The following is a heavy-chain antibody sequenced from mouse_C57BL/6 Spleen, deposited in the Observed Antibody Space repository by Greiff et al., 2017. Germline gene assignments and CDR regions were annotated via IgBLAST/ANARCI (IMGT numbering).Heavy chain of an antibody. CDR1: GFTFTDYY. V-gene: IGHV7-3*01. Sequence: EVKLVESGGGLVQPGGSLRLSCAASGFTFTDYYMRWVRQPPGKALEWMGVISNKANGYTTEYSSSVKGRFTISRDTSQSILYLQMNALRAEASATYCCARVYGNHVWYFDVWGTGTTVTVSS. J-gene: IGHJ1*03. CDR2: ISNKANGYTT. CDR3: ARVYGNHVWYFDV. D-gene: IGHD2-1*01.